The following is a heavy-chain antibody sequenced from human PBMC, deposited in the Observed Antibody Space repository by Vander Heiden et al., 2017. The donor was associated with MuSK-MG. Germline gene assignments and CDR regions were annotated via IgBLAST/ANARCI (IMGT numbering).Heavy chain of an antibody. CDR3: ARGAPPSFGQQLDRYYFDY. CDR1: GGSFSGYY. Sequence: QVQLQQWGAGLLKPSETLSLTCAIYGGSFSGYYWRWISQPPGKGLEWIGEINHSGSTNYNPSLKSRVTISVDTSKNQFSLKLISVTAADTAVYYCARGAPPSFGQQLDRYYFDYWGQGTLVTVSS. CDR2: INHSGST. J-gene: IGHJ4*02. V-gene: IGHV4-34*01. D-gene: IGHD6-13*01.